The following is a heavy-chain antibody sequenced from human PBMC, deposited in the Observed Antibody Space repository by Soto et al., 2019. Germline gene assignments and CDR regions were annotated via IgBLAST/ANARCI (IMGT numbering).Heavy chain of an antibody. J-gene: IGHJ4*02. CDR2: VTGNGVYT. CDR1: GFTLSNYA. CDR3: TQGFSTADS. Sequence: EVQLLESGGGLVQPGGSLRLSCAASGFTLSNYAMSWVRQAPGKGLEWVSTVTGNGVYTYYTDSVKGRFTISRDNSKNTLFLQMGSLRAEDTAVYYCTQGFSTADSWGQGIMVTVSS. V-gene: IGHV3-23*01. D-gene: IGHD6-13*01.